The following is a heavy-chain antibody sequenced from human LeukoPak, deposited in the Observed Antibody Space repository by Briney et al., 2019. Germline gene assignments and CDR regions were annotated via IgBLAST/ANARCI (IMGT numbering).Heavy chain of an antibody. Sequence: PSETLSLTCTVSGGSISSSSYYWSWIRQPPGKGLEWIGYIYYSGSTNYNPSLKSRVTISVDTSKNQFSLKLSSVTAADTAVYYCARTKAGTVTLRPGYFDYWGQGTLVTVSS. J-gene: IGHJ4*02. CDR2: IYYSGST. V-gene: IGHV4-61*01. CDR3: ARTKAGTVTLRPGYFDY. D-gene: IGHD4-17*01. CDR1: GGSISSSSYY.